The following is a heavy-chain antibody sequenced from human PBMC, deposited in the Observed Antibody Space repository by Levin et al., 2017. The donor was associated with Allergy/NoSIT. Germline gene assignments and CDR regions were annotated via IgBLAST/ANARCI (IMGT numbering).Heavy chain of an antibody. CDR1: GYTFTGYY. D-gene: IGHD3-10*01. CDR3: ATQQWFGEFSGLGLPDY. Sequence: GESLKISCKASGYTFTGYYMHWVRQAPGQGLEWMGWINPNSGGTNYAQKFQGRVTMTRDTSISTAYMELSRLRSDDTAVYYCATQQWFGEFSGLGLPDYWGQGTLVTVSS. CDR2: INPNSGGT. V-gene: IGHV1-2*02. J-gene: IGHJ4*02.